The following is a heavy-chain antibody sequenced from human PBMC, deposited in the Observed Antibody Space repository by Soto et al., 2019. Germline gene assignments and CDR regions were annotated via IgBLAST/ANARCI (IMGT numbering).Heavy chain of an antibody. CDR3: AKDRIVRFLEWLLQFDY. Sequence: EVQLLESGGGLVQPGGSLRLSCAASGFTFSSYAMSWVRQAPGKGLEWVSAISGSGGSTYYADSVKGRFTISRDNSKNTLYLQMNSLRAEDTAVYYCAKDRIVRFLEWLLQFDYWGQGTLVTVSS. D-gene: IGHD3-3*01. CDR2: ISGSGGST. V-gene: IGHV3-23*01. CDR1: GFTFSSYA. J-gene: IGHJ4*02.